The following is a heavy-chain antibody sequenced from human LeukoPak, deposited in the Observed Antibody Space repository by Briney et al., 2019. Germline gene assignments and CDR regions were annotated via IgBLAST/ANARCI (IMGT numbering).Heavy chain of an antibody. Sequence: GGSLRLSCSASGFTFSSYGMNWVRQAPGKGLEWVSYISTTSSTIYYADSVKGRFTMSRDNAKNSLYLQMDSLRDEDTAVYYCARGKEKWLDHFDYWGQGSLVTVSS. D-gene: IGHD6-19*01. J-gene: IGHJ4*02. CDR3: ARGKEKWLDHFDY. CDR1: GFTFSSYG. V-gene: IGHV3-48*02. CDR2: ISTTSSTI.